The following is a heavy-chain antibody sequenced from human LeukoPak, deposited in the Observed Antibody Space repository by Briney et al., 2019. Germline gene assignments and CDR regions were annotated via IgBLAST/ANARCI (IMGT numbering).Heavy chain of an antibody. J-gene: IGHJ4*02. D-gene: IGHD5-18*01. CDR2: IRGKANSYAT. CDR1: GFTFSGSA. V-gene: IGHV3-73*01. Sequence: GGSLRLSCAASGFTFSGSAMHWVRQASGKGVEWVGRIRGKANSYATAFAASVKGRFTVSRDDSKNTAYLQMNSLKTEDTAVYYCSTSGDTSMVMGYWGQGTLVTVSS. CDR3: STSGDTSMVMGY.